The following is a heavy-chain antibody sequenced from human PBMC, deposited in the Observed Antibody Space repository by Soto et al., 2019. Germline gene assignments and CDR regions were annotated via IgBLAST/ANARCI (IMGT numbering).Heavy chain of an antibody. V-gene: IGHV1-46*01. Sequence: QVQLMQSGAEVKKPGASVKVSCKASGDTFTDYYIHWVRQAPAQGLEWMGTVNPSGGHTTYAQLFLGRVTMTMDTSTSTLYIELTSLTSGDTAIYYCARGGQVVVVTAALDYWGQGTLVTVSS. CDR1: GDTFTDYY. CDR3: ARGGQVVVVTAALDY. D-gene: IGHD2-21*02. CDR2: VNPSGGHT. J-gene: IGHJ4*02.